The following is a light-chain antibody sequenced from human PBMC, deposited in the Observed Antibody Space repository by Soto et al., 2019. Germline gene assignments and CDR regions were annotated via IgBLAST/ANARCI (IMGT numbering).Light chain of an antibody. Sequence: VFTQSPCALSLPQKEGATLSCWASQTVSSNYLAWYQQRPGQAPRLIIYGASSRATGIPDRFSGSGSGTDFTLTISCLEPEDFALYYCQQYGCSPRRFGQGTKVDIK. CDR1: QTVSSNY. J-gene: IGKJ1*01. V-gene: IGKV3-20*01. CDR3: QQYGCSPRR. CDR2: GAS.